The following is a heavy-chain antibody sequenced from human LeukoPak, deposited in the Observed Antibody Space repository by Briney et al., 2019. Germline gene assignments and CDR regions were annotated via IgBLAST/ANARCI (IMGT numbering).Heavy chain of an antibody. V-gene: IGHV3-13*03. Sequence: GGSLRLSCAACGFTFSSYDMHWVRQATGKGLEWVSAIGTAGDTYYPGSVKGQFTISRENAKNSLYLQMNSLRAEDTAVYYCARDPRVGATTSRDYWGQGTLVTVSS. CDR1: GFTFSSYD. D-gene: IGHD1-26*01. CDR2: IGTAGDT. J-gene: IGHJ4*02. CDR3: ARDPRVGATTSRDY.